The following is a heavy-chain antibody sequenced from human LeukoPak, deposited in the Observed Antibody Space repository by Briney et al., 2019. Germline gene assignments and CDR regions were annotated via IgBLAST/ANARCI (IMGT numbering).Heavy chain of an antibody. CDR2: ISGSGGST. V-gene: IGHV3-23*01. CDR1: GFYFASYA. D-gene: IGHD6-6*01. Sequence: GGSLRLSCAASGFYFASYAMSWVRQAPGKGLEWVSAISGSGGSTYYADSVKGRFTISRDNSKNTLYLQMNSLRAEDTAVYYCARGRLVSSQPFDYWGQGTLVTVSS. CDR3: ARGRLVSSQPFDY. J-gene: IGHJ4*02.